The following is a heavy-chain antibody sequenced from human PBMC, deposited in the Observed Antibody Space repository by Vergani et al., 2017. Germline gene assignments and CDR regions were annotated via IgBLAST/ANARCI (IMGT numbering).Heavy chain of an antibody. Sequence: QVQLQESGPGLVKPSQTLSLTCTVSGGSISSGGYYWSWIRQHPGKGLEWIGYIYYSGSTYYNPSLKSRVTISVDTSKNQFSLKLSSVTAADTAVYYCARSSSRRVGWRRDNWCDPWGQGTLVTVSS. D-gene: IGHD6-19*01. CDR2: IYYSGST. V-gene: IGHV4-31*03. J-gene: IGHJ5*02. CDR3: ARSSSRRVGWRRDNWCDP. CDR1: GGSISSGGYY.